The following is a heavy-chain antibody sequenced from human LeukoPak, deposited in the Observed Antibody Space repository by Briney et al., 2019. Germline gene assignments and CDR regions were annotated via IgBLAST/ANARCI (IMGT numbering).Heavy chain of an antibody. J-gene: IGHJ5*02. V-gene: IGHV4-61*02. CDR3: ARSGLYCSGGSCRNWFDP. D-gene: IGHD2-15*01. CDR1: GGSISSGSYY. Sequence: PSETLSLTCTVSGGSISSGSYYWSWIRQPAGKGLEWIGRIYTSGSTSYNPSLKSRVTISVDTSKNQFSLKLSSVTAADTAVYYCARSGLYCSGGSCRNWFDPWGQGTLVTVSS. CDR2: IYTSGST.